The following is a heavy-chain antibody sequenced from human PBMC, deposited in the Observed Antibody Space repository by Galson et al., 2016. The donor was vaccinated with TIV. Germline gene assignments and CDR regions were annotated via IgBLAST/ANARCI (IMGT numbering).Heavy chain of an antibody. D-gene: IGHD1-1*01. J-gene: IGHJ6*02. CDR2: IYPGDSDT. Sequence: QSGAEVKKPGESLKISCKGSGYSFTGSWIDWVRQVPGKGLEWMGVIYPGDSDTKYSPAFHGHVIISVDTSISTAFLEWSSLKASDTAIYYCARRGREETNEGGLDVWGQGTTVTVSS. CDR3: ARRGREETNEGGLDV. V-gene: IGHV5-51*01. CDR1: GYSFTGSW.